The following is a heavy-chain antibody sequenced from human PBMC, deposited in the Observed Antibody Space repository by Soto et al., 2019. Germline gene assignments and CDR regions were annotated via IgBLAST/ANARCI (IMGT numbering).Heavy chain of an antibody. CDR3: ASHYDMWSGYLSPVDY. D-gene: IGHD3-3*01. V-gene: IGHV3-11*01. CDR1: GYTFSDYY. Sequence: QVQLVESGGDLVTPGGSLRLSCAASGYTFSDYYMSWIRQAPGKGLEWISYIDTSGTKIYYADSVKGRFTITRDNAKNSLYLEMNSLRDEDTAVYYCASHYDMWSGYLSPVDYWGQGTLVTVSS. CDR2: IDTSGTKI. J-gene: IGHJ4*02.